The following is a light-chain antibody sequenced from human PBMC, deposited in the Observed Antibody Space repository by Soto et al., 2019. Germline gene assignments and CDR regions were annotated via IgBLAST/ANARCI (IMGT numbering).Light chain of an antibody. J-gene: IGKJ1*01. CDR3: QQYNNWWT. Sequence: VMTQSPATLSVSPGDRATLSCTPSQCINSSLAGYQQSACQAPRLLSYGASTRATGIPARFSGSGSGTEFPLTISILQSEDFAVYYCQQYNNWWTFGQGTKVDIK. CDR1: QCINSS. CDR2: GAS. V-gene: IGKV3-15*01.